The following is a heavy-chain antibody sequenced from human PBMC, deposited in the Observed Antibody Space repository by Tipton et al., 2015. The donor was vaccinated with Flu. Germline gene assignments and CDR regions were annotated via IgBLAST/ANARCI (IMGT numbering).Heavy chain of an antibody. CDR3: ARMTTALNFDY. CDR2: IYYSGST. J-gene: IGHJ4*02. V-gene: IGHV4-59*07. CDR1: GGSISSYY. Sequence: TLSLTCTVSGGSISSYYWSWIRQPPGKGLEWIGYIYYSGSTNYNPSLKSRATISVDTSKNQFSLKLSSVTAADTAVYYCARMTTALNFDYWGQGTLVTVSS. D-gene: IGHD4-11*01.